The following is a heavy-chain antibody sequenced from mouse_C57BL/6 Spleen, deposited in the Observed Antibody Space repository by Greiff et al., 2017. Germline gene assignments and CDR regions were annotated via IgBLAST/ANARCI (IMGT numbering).Heavy chain of an antibody. CDR3: ARRVYSHYFDY. Sequence: VKLQESGAELARPGASVKMSCKASGYTFTSYTMHWVKQRPGQGLEWIGYINPSSGYTKYNQKFKDKATLTAAKSSSTAYMQLSSLTSEDSAVYYCARRVYSHYFDYWGQGTTLTVSS. J-gene: IGHJ2*01. CDR1: GYTFTSYT. V-gene: IGHV1-4*01. CDR2: INPSSGYT.